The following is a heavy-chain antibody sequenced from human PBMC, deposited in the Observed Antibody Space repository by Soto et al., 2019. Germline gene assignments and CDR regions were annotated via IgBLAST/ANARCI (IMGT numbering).Heavy chain of an antibody. D-gene: IGHD7-27*01. V-gene: IGHV2-5*02. CDR2: IYWDDDK. CDR1: GFSLSTSGVG. Sequence: QITLKESGPTLVKPTQTLTLTCTFSGFSLSTSGVGVGWIRQPPGKALEWLALIYWDDDKRYSPSLKSRLTITKDTSKNQVVLTMTNMDPVDTATDYCAHRPEAPHWGDAFDIWVQGTMVTVSS. J-gene: IGHJ3*02. CDR3: AHRPEAPHWGDAFDI.